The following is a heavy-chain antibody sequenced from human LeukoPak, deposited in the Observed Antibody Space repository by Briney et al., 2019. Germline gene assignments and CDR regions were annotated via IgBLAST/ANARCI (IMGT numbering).Heavy chain of an antibody. CDR3: ARDHSSASYTYYYYYMDA. J-gene: IGHJ6*03. CDR1: GGSIGNFY. V-gene: IGHV4-4*07. CDR2: IFTTGST. D-gene: IGHD1-26*01. Sequence: SETLSLTCTVSGGSIGNFYWNWIRQPAGKGLEWIGRIFTTGSTNYNPSLKSRVIMSVDTSKNQLSLRLSSVTAADTAVYYCARDHSSASYTYYYYYMDAWGKGTTVTVSS.